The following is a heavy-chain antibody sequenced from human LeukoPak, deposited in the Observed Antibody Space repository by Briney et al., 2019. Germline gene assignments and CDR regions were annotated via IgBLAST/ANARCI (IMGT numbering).Heavy chain of an antibody. CDR1: GFTVSSNY. CDR3: ARPLRSGYYYNAFDI. Sequence: PGGSLRLSCAASGFTVSSNYMSWVRQAPGKGLEWVSVIYSGGSTYYADSVKGRFTISRDNSKNTLYLQMNSLRSEDTAVYYCARPLRSGYYYNAFDIWGQGTMVTVSS. V-gene: IGHV3-53*05. CDR2: IYSGGST. J-gene: IGHJ3*02. D-gene: IGHD3-22*01.